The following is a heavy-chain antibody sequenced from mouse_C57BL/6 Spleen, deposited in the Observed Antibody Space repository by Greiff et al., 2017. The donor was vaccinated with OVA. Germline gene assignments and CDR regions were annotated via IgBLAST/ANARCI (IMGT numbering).Heavy chain of an antibody. D-gene: IGHD1-1*01. V-gene: IGHV1-82*01. CDR1: GYAFSSSW. CDR2: IYPGDGDT. Sequence: QVQLKQSGPELVKPGASVKISCKASGYAFSSSWMNWVKQRPGKGLEWIGRIYPGDGDTNYNGKFKGKATLTADKSSSTAYMQLSSLTSEDSAVYFCARPVTTVVDWYFDVWGTGTTVTVSS. CDR3: ARPVTTVVDWYFDV. J-gene: IGHJ1*03.